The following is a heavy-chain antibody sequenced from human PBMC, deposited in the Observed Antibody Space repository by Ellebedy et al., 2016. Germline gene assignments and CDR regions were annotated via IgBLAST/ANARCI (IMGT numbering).Heavy chain of an antibody. J-gene: IGHJ4*02. D-gene: IGHD6-19*01. V-gene: IGHV1-3*01. CDR2: MNAGTGEV. Sequence: ASVKVSCKAFGYTFTHYGLHWVRQAPGQRLEWMAWMNAGTGEVKDSWKFQGRVAFSRDSSASTGYMELSSLRSEDTAVCYCGRSGSGWGIDFWGQGTLVTVSS. CDR3: GRSGSGWGIDF. CDR1: GYTFTHYG.